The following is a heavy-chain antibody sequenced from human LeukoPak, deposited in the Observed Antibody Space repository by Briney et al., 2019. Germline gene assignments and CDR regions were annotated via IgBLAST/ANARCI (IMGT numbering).Heavy chain of an antibody. CDR1: GGSFSGYY. Sequence: RASETLSLTCAVYGGSFSGYYWSWIRQPPGKGLEWIGEINHSGSTNYNPSLKSRVTISVDTSKNQFSLKLSSVTAADTAVYYCAKDPYSGSYFVSGFDYWGQGTLVTVSS. J-gene: IGHJ4*02. V-gene: IGHV4-34*01. CDR3: AKDPYSGSYFVSGFDY. CDR2: INHSGST. D-gene: IGHD1-26*01.